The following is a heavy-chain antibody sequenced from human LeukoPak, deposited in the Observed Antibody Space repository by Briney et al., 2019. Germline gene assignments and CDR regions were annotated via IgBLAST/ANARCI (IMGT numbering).Heavy chain of an antibody. CDR2: INHSGST. D-gene: IGHD1-14*01. J-gene: IGHJ6*03. Sequence: SETLSLTCAVYGGSFSGYYWSWIRQPPGKGLEWIGEINHSGSTNYNPSLKSRVTISVDTSKNQFSLKLSSVTAADTAVYYCARSVPFNPYYYYYMDVWGKGTTVTVSS. CDR3: ARSVPFNPYYYYYMDV. V-gene: IGHV4-34*01. CDR1: GGSFSGYY.